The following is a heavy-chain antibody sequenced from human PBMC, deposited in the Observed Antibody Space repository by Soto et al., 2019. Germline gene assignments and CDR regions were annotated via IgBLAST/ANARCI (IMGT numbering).Heavy chain of an antibody. CDR3: ARDQNFFDSSGYYDH. D-gene: IGHD3-22*01. V-gene: IGHV1-18*04. J-gene: IGHJ5*02. Sequence: QIQLVQSAAEVKKPGASVKVSCKTSGYTFVSHGISWVRQAPGQGLEWMGWISPYNGNTNFAQRFRGRVTLTTDTSTDIVYMDLGSLKSDDTAVYYCARDQNFFDSSGYYDHWGQGTLITVSS. CDR1: GYTFVSHG. CDR2: ISPYNGNT.